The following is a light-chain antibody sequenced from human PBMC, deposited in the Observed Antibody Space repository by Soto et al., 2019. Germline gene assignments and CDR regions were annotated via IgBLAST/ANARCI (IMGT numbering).Light chain of an antibody. CDR2: GAS. CDR1: QSVSSS. J-gene: IGKJ1*01. V-gene: IGKV3-15*01. CDR3: QQYSGWPPRT. Sequence: EIVMTQSPATLSISQGERATLSCRASQSVSSSLAWYQQRPGQAPRLLVYGASTRATGVPARFSGSGSGTDFTLTISSLQSEDFAVYYCQQYSGWPPRTFGQGTKVDIK.